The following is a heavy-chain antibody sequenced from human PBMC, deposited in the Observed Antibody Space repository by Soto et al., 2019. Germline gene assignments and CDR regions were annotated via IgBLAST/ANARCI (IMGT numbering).Heavy chain of an antibody. D-gene: IGHD6-19*01. Sequence: PGGSLRLSCAASGFTFTDHYMDWVRQAPGKGLEWVGRTRNKANSYTTEYAASVTGRFTISRDDSKNSLYLQMNSLKTEDTAVYYCTRVMEQWLGGAIDFWGQGTLVTVSS. CDR2: TRNKANSYTT. CDR1: GFTFTDHY. V-gene: IGHV3-72*01. CDR3: TRVMEQWLGGAIDF. J-gene: IGHJ4*02.